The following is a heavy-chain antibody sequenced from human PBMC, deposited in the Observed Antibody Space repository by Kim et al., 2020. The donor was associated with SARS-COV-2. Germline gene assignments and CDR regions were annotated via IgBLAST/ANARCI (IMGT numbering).Heavy chain of an antibody. J-gene: IGHJ4*02. CDR3: AGYRD. D-gene: IGHD4-4*01. CDR2: IYYSGST. CDR1: GGSICSYY. V-gene: IGHV4-59*13. Sequence: SETLSLTCTVSGGSICSYYWSWIRQPPGKGLEWIGYIYYSGSTNYNPSLKSRVTISVDTSKNQFSLKLSSVTAADTAVYYCAGYRDWGQGTLVTVSS.